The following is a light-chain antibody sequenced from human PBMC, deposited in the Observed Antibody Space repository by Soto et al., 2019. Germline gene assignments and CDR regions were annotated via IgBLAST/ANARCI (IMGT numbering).Light chain of an antibody. CDR3: HQYGRSLST. J-gene: IGKJ1*01. Sequence: DIQMTQSPSSLSASVGDRVTITCRASQGIRHYLAWYQQKPGKVPKLLIYEASNLQSGVPSRFRGGGSGTEFTLTIDRLEPEDFAVYYCHQYGRSLSTFGQGTRVEIK. V-gene: IGKV1-27*01. CDR2: EAS. CDR1: QGIRHY.